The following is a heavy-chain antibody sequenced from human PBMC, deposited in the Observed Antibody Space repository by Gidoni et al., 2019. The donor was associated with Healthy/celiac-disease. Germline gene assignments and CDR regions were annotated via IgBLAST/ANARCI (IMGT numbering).Heavy chain of an antibody. CDR2: IRSKAYGGTT. V-gene: IGHV3-49*04. Sequence: EVQLVESGGGLVQPGRSLRLSCTASGFTFGDYAMSWVRQAPGKGLEWVGFIRSKAYGGTTEYAASVKGRFTISRDDSKSIAYLQMNSLKTEDTVVYYCTRAPITMIVVAIDYWGQGTLVTVSS. D-gene: IGHD3-22*01. CDR1: GFTFGDYA. CDR3: TRAPITMIVVAIDY. J-gene: IGHJ4*02.